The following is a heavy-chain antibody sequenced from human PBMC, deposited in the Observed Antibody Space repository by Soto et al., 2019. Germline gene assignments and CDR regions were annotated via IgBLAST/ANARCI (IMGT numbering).Heavy chain of an antibody. Sequence: QVHLVESGGGVVQPGRSLRLSCVASGFTFSAYAMHWVRQAPGKGLEWVAFVSNGANNIYYADSVRGRFTISRDDSKDTLYLQMTNVRPEDTAIYYCAREFLSYTSPAEFDTWGQGTLVTVAS. D-gene: IGHD1-26*01. CDR2: VSNGANNI. J-gene: IGHJ5*02. V-gene: IGHV3-30-3*01. CDR1: GFTFSAYA. CDR3: AREFLSYTSPAEFDT.